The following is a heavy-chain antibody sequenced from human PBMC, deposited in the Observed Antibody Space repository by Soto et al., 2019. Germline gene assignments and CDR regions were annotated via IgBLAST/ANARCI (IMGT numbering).Heavy chain of an antibody. CDR1: GGSISSSSYY. Sequence: QLQLQESGPGLVKPSETLSLTCTVSGGSISSSSYYWGWIRQPPGKGLEWIGSIYYSGSTYYNPSLKRRVTISVATSKNQFSLKLSSVTAADTAVYYCARSMTTVVTLDYWGQGTLVTVSS. D-gene: IGHD4-17*01. CDR3: ARSMTTVVTLDY. CDR2: IYYSGST. V-gene: IGHV4-39*01. J-gene: IGHJ4*02.